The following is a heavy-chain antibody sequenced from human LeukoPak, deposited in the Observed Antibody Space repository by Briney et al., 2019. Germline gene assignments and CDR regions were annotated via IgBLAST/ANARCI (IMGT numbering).Heavy chain of an antibody. D-gene: IGHD3-10*01. CDR2: FDPEDGET. Sequence: ASVKVSCKVSGYTLTELSMHWVRQAPGKGLEWMGGFDPEDGETIYAQKFQGRVTMTEDTSTDAAYMELSSLRSEDTAVYYCATGRLTMVRGVIKYDYWGQGTLVTVSS. CDR3: ATGRLTMVRGVIKYDY. J-gene: IGHJ4*02. CDR1: GYTLTELS. V-gene: IGHV1-24*01.